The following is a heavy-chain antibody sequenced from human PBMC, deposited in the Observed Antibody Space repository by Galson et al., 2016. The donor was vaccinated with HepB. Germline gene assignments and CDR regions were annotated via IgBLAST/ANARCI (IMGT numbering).Heavy chain of an antibody. Sequence: SLRLSCAASGFIFSDFYMTWIRQAPGKGLEWISYLSSSGSSMYYADSMKGRFTISRDNAKNSLYLQMNSLRAGDTAIYYCARLMSFDRRGLFYYGLDVWGQGTAVTVSS. J-gene: IGHJ6*02. D-gene: IGHD3-22*01. CDR2: LSSSGSSM. CDR1: GFIFSDFY. V-gene: IGHV3-11*04. CDR3: ARLMSFDRRGLFYYGLDV.